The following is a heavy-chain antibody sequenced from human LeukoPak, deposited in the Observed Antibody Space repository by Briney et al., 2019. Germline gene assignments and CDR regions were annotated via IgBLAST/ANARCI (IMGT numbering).Heavy chain of an antibody. CDR3: ARGTKIVVPERYYFDH. V-gene: IGHV4-30-2*01. CDR1: GGSITSGDYS. Sequence: SQTLSLTCAVSGGSITSGDYSWTWIRQPPGQGLEWIGYFFHGRSTYYNPSPESRVTISVDRSKNQFSLKLNSVTAADTAVYYCARGTKIVVPERYYFDHWGQGALVTVSS. D-gene: IGHD3-22*01. CDR2: FFHGRST. J-gene: IGHJ4*02.